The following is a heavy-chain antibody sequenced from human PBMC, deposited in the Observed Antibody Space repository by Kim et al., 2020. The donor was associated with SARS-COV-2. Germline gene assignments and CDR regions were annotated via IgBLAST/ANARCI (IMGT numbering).Heavy chain of an antibody. J-gene: IGHJ5*02. CDR1: GGSISSGSYY. CDR2: IYTSGST. D-gene: IGHD5-18*01. CDR3: ARDPRGLWSNWFDP. V-gene: IGHV4-61*02. Sequence: SETLSLTCTVSGGSISSGSYYWSWIRQPAGKGLEWIGRIYTSGSTNYNPSLKSRVTISVDTSKNQFSLKLSSVTAADTAVYYCARDPRGLWSNWFDPWGQGTLVTVSS.